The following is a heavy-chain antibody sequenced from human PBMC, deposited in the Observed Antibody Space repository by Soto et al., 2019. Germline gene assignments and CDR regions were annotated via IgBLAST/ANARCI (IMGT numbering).Heavy chain of an antibody. CDR1: GFTFSSYG. D-gene: IGHD7-27*01. J-gene: IGHJ6*02. Sequence: QVQLVESEGGVVQPGRSLRLSCAASGFTFSSYGMHWVRQAPGKGLEWVAVIWYDGNDKYYADSVKGRFTISRDNSRNTLFLQMSSLRAEDTAVYYCARGVGNFYYAMDVWGQGTTVTVSS. CDR2: IWYDGNDK. V-gene: IGHV3-33*01. CDR3: ARGVGNFYYAMDV.